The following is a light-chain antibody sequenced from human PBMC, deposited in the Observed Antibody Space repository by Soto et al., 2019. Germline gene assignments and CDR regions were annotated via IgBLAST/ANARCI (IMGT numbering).Light chain of an antibody. CDR3: QQSYNTPIT. Sequence: DFQMTQSPSTLSGSVGDRVTITCRASQTISSWLAWYQQQPGKAPKLLIYAASSFQSGVPSRFSGSGSGTEFTLTISSLQPEDFATYYCQQSYNTPITFGQGTRLEIK. CDR2: AAS. J-gene: IGKJ5*01. V-gene: IGKV1-39*01. CDR1: QTISSW.